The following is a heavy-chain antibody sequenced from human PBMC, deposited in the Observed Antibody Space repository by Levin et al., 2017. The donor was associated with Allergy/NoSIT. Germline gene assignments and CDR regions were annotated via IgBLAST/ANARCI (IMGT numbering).Heavy chain of an antibody. J-gene: IGHJ3*01. D-gene: IGHD4-17*01. V-gene: IGHV4-34*01. CDR3: AMFSLRYGTFDV. CDR2: ISHRGVT. CDR1: GGSFGGYY. Sequence: SQTLSLPCAVSGGSFGGYYWSWLRQPPGKGPEWIGEISHRGVTTYNPSLKSRFSKSIDTYRNHFSLNVKSVTAADTAVYYCAMFSLRYGTFDVWGQGTMVTVSS.